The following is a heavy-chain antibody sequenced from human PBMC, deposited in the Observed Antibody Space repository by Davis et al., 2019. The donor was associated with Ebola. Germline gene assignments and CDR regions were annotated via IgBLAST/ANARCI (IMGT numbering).Heavy chain of an antibody. CDR2: ISSNSRTT. CDR3: AREDYIYYAMDA. D-gene: IGHD3-16*01. Sequence: GESLKISCVASGFTFGDYIFNWVRQAPGKGLEWISYISSNSRTTYYAGSLKGRFTISRDNAKNSLYLQMNSLSDEDTAVYYCAREDYIYYAMDAWGKGTTVTVSS. CDR1: GFTFGDYI. V-gene: IGHV3-48*02. J-gene: IGHJ6*04.